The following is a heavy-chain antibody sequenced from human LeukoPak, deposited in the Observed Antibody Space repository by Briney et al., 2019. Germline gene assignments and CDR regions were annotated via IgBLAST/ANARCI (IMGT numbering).Heavy chain of an antibody. D-gene: IGHD3-22*01. CDR3: ARAPALYYYDSSGYVDY. J-gene: IGHJ4*02. CDR2: LYYSGST. Sequence: SQTLSLTCTVSGGSISSGGYYWSWIRQHPGKGLEWIGYLYYSGSTYYNPSLKSRVTISVDTSKNQFSLKPSSVTAADTAVYYCARAPALYYYDSSGYVDYWGQGTLVTVSS. CDR1: GGSISSGGYY. V-gene: IGHV4-31*03.